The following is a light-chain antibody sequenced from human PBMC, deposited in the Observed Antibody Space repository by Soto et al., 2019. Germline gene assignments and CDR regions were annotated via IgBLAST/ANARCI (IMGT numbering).Light chain of an antibody. Sequence: IVLTQSPGTLSLSPGERATLSCRASQTVSSNYLAWYQQKPGQAPRLLIYGASSRATGIPDRFSGSGSGTEFTLTISRLEPEDFAVYYCQQYGSSTLTFGGGTQVESK. CDR1: QTVSSNY. CDR2: GAS. J-gene: IGKJ4*01. CDR3: QQYGSSTLT. V-gene: IGKV3-20*01.